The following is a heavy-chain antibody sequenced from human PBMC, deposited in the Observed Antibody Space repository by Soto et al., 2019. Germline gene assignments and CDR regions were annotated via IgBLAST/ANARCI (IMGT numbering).Heavy chain of an antibody. Sequence: SETLSLTCTVSGGSISSYYWSWIRQPPGKGLEWIGYIYYSGSTNYNPSLKSRVTISVDTSKNQFSLKLSSVTAADTAVYYCARTMVRGADFDYWGQGTLVTVSS. CDR3: ARTMVRGADFDY. J-gene: IGHJ4*02. CDR1: GGSISSYY. V-gene: IGHV4-59*01. D-gene: IGHD3-10*01. CDR2: IYYSGST.